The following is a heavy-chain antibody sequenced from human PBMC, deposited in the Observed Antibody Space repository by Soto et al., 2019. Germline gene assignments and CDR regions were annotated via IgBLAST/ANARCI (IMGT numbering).Heavy chain of an antibody. D-gene: IGHD2-21*02. J-gene: IGHJ4*02. Sequence: ASVKVSCKASGYTFTRYYTHWVRQAPGQGLEWMGIINPSGGSTSYAQKFQGRVTMTRDTSTSTVYMELSSLRSEDMAVYYCARSIVVVTALDYWGQGTLVTV. CDR2: INPSGGST. CDR1: GYTFTRYY. V-gene: IGHV1-46*01. CDR3: ARSIVVVTALDY.